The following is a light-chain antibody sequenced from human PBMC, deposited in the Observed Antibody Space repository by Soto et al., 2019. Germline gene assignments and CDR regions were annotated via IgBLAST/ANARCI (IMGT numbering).Light chain of an antibody. CDR2: DAS. J-gene: IGKJ1*01. V-gene: IGKV3-20*01. Sequence: EIVLTQSPGTLSLSPGERATLSCRASQSVSSSYLAWYQQKPGQAPRLVIYDASSRATGIPDRFSGSGSGTAFTLTISRLEPEDFAMYYCQQYGSSPLTFGQGTKVEIK. CDR1: QSVSSSY. CDR3: QQYGSSPLT.